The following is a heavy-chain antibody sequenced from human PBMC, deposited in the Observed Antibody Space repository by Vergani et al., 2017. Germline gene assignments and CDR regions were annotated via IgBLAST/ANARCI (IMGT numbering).Heavy chain of an antibody. CDR1: GFTFSSYA. Sequence: EVQLLESGGGLVQPGGSLRLSCAASGFTFSSYAMSWVRQAPGKGLEWVSAISGSGGSTYYADSVKGRFTISRDNSKNPLYLQMNSLRAEDTAVYYWAKDRFYALAVAGTFYYWGQGTLVTVSS. CDR3: AKDRFYALAVAGTFYY. V-gene: IGHV3-23*01. D-gene: IGHD6-19*01. CDR2: ISGSGGST. J-gene: IGHJ4*02.